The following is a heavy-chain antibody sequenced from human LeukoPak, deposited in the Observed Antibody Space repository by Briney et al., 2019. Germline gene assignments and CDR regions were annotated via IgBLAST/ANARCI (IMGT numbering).Heavy chain of an antibody. CDR3: ARGAYCGGDCYSPFDN. J-gene: IGHJ4*02. CDR1: GNTFIGYY. Sequence: ASVKVSCKASGNTFIGYYMYWVRQAPGQGLEWMVRINPNSGGTNYAQKFQGRVTMTRDTSISTAYMEVSRLRSDDTAVYFCARGAYCGGDCYSPFDNWGQGTLVTVSS. CDR2: INPNSGGT. V-gene: IGHV1-2*06. D-gene: IGHD2-21*02.